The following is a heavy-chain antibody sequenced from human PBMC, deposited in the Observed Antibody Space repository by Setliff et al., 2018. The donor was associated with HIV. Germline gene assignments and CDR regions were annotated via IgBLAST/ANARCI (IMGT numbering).Heavy chain of an antibody. CDR1: GLSVSSGYG. D-gene: IGHD3-9*01. Sequence: KPSETLSLTCDVSGLSVSSGYGWGWVRQPPGKGLEWIGTIYHSGITQYNPSLKGRVTMSVDSSKNQFYLKLSSVTAADTAVYYCTRGDYDILTGSATGSDSWGQGMLVTVSS. V-gene: IGHV4-38-2*01. CDR2: IYHSGIT. J-gene: IGHJ4*02. CDR3: TRGDYDILTGSATGSDS.